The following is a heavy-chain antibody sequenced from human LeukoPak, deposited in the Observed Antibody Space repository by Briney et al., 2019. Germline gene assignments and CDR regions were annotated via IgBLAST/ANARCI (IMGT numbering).Heavy chain of an antibody. J-gene: IGHJ3*02. CDR2: IDARSGIT. Sequence: GGSLRLSCAASGFTFTIFGLNWVRQAPGKGPEWVSYIDARSGITYYADSVQGRFTISRDNAKESVFLQMNSLRADDTAVYYCARTYDFGRGPPGDAFDNWGPGTLVTGSS. CDR3: ARTYDFGRGPPGDAFDN. CDR1: GFTFTIFG. V-gene: IGHV3-48*01. D-gene: IGHD3-3*01.